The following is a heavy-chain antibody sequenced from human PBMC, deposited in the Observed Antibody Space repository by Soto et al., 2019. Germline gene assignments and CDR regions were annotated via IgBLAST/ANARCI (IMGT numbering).Heavy chain of an antibody. Sequence: QVQLVQSGAEVKKPGASVKVSCKASGYTFTSYGISWVRQAPGQGLEWMGWISAYNGNTNYAQKLQGRVTMTTDTSTSTAYMELRRLRSDDTAVYYCARDLGTVPADRGDAFDIWGQGTMVTVSS. CDR1: GYTFTSYG. CDR3: ARDLGTVPADRGDAFDI. J-gene: IGHJ3*02. V-gene: IGHV1-18*04. CDR2: ISAYNGNT. D-gene: IGHD2-2*01.